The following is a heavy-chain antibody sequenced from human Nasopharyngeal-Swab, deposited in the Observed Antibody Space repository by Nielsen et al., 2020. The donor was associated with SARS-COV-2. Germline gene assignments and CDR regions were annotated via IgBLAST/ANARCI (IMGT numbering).Heavy chain of an antibody. CDR1: GFTFNGYA. D-gene: IGHD5-18*01. J-gene: IGHJ4*02. V-gene: IGHV1-3*01. CDR3: ARDPWGYKWYFDY. CDR2: INADKGDT. Sequence: ASVKVSCKASGFTFNGYAIHWVRQAPGQSLEWMGWINADKGDTLYSQKFQDRITITRDTSASVAYMELSSLRSEDTATYYCARDPWGYKWYFDYWGQGTLVTVPS.